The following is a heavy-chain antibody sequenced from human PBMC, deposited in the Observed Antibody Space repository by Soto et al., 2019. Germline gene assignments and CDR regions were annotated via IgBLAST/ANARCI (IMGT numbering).Heavy chain of an antibody. CDR3: ARAEQQTYYYYGMAA. J-gene: IGHJ6*02. D-gene: IGHD6-13*01. V-gene: IGHV4-59*01. Sequence: QVQLQESGPGLVKPSETLSLTCTIAGGSISTYYWSWIRQPPGKGLEWIGTIYYSGNTMYNPALKCRVTMSVDTSRNQNSLKLTSVIAADTAVYYCARAEQQTYYYYGMAAWGQGTTVIVSS. CDR1: GGSISTYY. CDR2: IYYSGNT.